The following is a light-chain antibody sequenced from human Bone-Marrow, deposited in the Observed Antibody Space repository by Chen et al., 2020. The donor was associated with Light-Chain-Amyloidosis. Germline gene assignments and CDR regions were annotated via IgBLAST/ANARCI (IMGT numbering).Light chain of an antibody. CDR3: QVWDRSSDRPV. CDR2: DDS. CDR1: NIGSTS. V-gene: IGLV3-21*02. J-gene: IGLJ3*02. Sequence: SYVLTQPSSVSVAPGQTATIACGGNNIGSTSVHWYQQTPGQAPLLVVYDDSDRPSGIPARLSGSNSGNTATLTISRVEAGDEADDYCQVWDRSSDRPVFGGGTKLTVL.